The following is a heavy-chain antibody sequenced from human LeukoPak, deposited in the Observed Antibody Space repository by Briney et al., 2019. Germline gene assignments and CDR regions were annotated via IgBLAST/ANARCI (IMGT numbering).Heavy chain of an antibody. Sequence: GGSLRLSCAASGFTFSSYGMHWVRQAPGKGPEWVAVISYDGSNKYYADSVKGRFTISRDNSKNTLYLQMNSLRAEDTAVYYCAKDRTQYVLEGGVANDYWGQGTLVTVSS. V-gene: IGHV3-30*18. CDR2: ISYDGSNK. D-gene: IGHD1-1*01. J-gene: IGHJ4*02. CDR3: AKDRTQYVLEGGVANDY. CDR1: GFTFSSYG.